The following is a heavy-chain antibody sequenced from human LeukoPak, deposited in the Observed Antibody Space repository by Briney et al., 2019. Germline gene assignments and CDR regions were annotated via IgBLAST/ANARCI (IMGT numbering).Heavy chain of an antibody. CDR3: AKVRGEYYDLWSGYYPGDY. CDR2: ISGSGGST. V-gene: IGHV3-23*01. J-gene: IGHJ4*02. CDR1: GFAFSSYA. D-gene: IGHD3-3*01. Sequence: GGSLRLSCAASGFAFSSYAMSWVRQAPGKGLEWVSAISGSGGSTYYADSVKGWFTISRDNSKNTMYLQMNSLRAEDTAVYYCAKVRGEYYDLWSGYYPGDYWGQGTLVTVSS.